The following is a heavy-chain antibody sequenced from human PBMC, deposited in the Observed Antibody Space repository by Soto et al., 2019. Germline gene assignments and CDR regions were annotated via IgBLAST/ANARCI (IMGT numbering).Heavy chain of an antibody. CDR3: ARVKTGGGSPPVYYYYGMDV. Sequence: GGSLRLSCAASGFTFDDYGMSWVRQAPGKGLEWVSGINWNGGSTGYADSVKGRFTISRDNAKNSLYLQMNSLRAEDTALYYCARVKTGGGSPPVYYYYGMDVWGQGTTVTVSS. J-gene: IGHJ6*02. V-gene: IGHV3-20*04. CDR1: GFTFDDYG. D-gene: IGHD3-16*01. CDR2: INWNGGST.